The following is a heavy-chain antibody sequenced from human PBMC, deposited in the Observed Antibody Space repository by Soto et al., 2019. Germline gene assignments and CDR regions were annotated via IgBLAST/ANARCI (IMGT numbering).Heavy chain of an antibody. D-gene: IGHD2-8*01. CDR1: GGSISSGGYY. CDR2: IYYSGST. V-gene: IGHV4-31*03. Sequence: SETLSLTCTVSGGSISSGGYYWSWIRQHPGKGLEWIGYIYYSGSTYYNPSLKSRVTISVDTSKNQFSLKLSSVTAADTAVYYCARAVVDCTNGVCYTTIYFDYWGQGTLVTVSS. J-gene: IGHJ4*02. CDR3: ARAVVDCTNGVCYTTIYFDY.